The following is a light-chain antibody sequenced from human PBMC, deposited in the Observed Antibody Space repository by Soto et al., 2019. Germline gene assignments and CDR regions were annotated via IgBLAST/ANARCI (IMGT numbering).Light chain of an antibody. Sequence: SVLTQPASVSGSPGQSITISCTGTSSDVGGYHYVSWYQQHPGKAPKLMIYEVSNRPSGVSNRFSGSKSGNTASLTISGLQAEDEADYYCSSYTSSSTLVFGAGTKLTVL. V-gene: IGLV2-14*01. CDR3: SSYTSSSTLV. J-gene: IGLJ2*01. CDR1: SSDVGGYHY. CDR2: EVS.